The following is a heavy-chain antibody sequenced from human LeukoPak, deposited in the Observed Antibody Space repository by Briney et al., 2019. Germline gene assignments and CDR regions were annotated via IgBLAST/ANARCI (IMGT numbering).Heavy chain of an antibody. CDR2: IYPGDSDT. V-gene: IGHV5-51*01. Sequence: GESLKISCKGSGYTFTTYWVGWVRQMPGKGLEWMGIIYPGDSDTRYSPSFQGQVTISADKSISTAYLQWSSLKASDTAIYYCAISQYSSSSWRVSWDYWGQGTLVTVSS. D-gene: IGHD6-6*01. J-gene: IGHJ4*02. CDR1: GYTFTTYW. CDR3: AISQYSSSSWRVSWDY.